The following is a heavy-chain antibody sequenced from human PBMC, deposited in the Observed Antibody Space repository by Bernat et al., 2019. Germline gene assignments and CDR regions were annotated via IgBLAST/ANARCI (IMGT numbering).Heavy chain of an antibody. CDR2: ISGSGGST. V-gene: IGHV3-23*01. D-gene: IGHD3-16*02. CDR3: ATVMITFGGVIENFDY. J-gene: IGHJ4*02. Sequence: EVQLLESGGGLVQPGGSLRLSCAASGFTFSSYAMSWVRQAPGKGLKWISAISGSGGSTYYAASVKRRFTISSDIYKTTLYLQMNSLRAEDTAVYYCATVMITFGGVIENFDYWGQGTLVTVSS. CDR1: GFTFSSYA.